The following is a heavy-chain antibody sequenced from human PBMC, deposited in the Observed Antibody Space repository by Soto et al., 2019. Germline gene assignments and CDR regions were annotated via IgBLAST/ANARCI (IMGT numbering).Heavy chain of an antibody. CDR2: IYYSGST. Sequence: PSETLSLTCTVSGGSISSSSYYWGWIRQPPGKGLEWIGSIYYSGSTYYNPSLKSRVTISVDTSKNQFSLKLSSVTAADTAVYYCSGVWGSYRDDFDYWGQGTLVTVSS. V-gene: IGHV4-39*01. D-gene: IGHD3-16*02. J-gene: IGHJ4*02. CDR1: GGSISSSSYY. CDR3: SGVWGSYRDDFDY.